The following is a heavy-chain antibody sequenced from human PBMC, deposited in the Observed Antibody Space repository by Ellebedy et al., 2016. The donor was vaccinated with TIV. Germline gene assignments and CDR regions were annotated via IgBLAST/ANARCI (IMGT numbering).Heavy chain of an antibody. D-gene: IGHD6-13*01. CDR2: IYYSGST. V-gene: IGHV4-31*03. J-gene: IGHJ4*02. CDR1: GGSISSGGYY. Sequence: SETLSLXCTVSGGSISSGGYYWSWIRQHPGKGLEWIGYIYYSGSTYYNPSLKSRVTISVDTSKNQFSLKLSSVTAADTAVYYCARGGVAAAVLDYWGQGTLVTVSS. CDR3: ARGGVAAAVLDY.